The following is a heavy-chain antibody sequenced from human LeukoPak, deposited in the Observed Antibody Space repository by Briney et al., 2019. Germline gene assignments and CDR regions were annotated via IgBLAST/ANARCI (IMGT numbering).Heavy chain of an antibody. CDR1: GYTFSSYA. CDR2: ISPYNGNT. CDR3: AKGLFSAGRLDY. J-gene: IGHJ4*02. V-gene: IGHV1-18*01. Sequence: ASVKVSCTASGYTFSSYAISWVRQAPGQGLEWMGWISPYNGNTNSAQKFQGRVTMTTDTSTSAAYMELRSLRAEDAAVYYCAKGLFSAGRLDYWGQGTLVTVSS.